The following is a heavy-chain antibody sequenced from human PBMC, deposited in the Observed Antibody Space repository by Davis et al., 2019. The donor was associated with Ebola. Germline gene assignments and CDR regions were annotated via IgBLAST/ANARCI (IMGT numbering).Heavy chain of an antibody. V-gene: IGHV4-30-2*01. CDR2: IYHSGST. D-gene: IGHD5-18*01. CDR1: GGSISSGGYS. J-gene: IGHJ6*02. Sequence: SETLSLTCAVSGGSISSGGYSWSWIRQPPGKGLEWIGYIYHSGSTYYNPSLKSRVTISVDRSKNQFSLKLSSVTAADTAVYYCARVRRGYSYGTGSYYYYGMDVWGQGTTVTVSS. CDR3: ARVRRGYSYGTGSYYYYGMDV.